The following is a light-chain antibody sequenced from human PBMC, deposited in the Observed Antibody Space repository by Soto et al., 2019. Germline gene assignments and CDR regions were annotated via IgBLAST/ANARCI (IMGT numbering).Light chain of an antibody. Sequence: QSALTQPASVSGSPGQSITISCTGTSSDVGDYNYVSWYQQHPGKAPQLMIYDVSNRPSGVSNRFSGSKSGNTASLTISGLQAEDEADYYCSSYTTSSTWVFGGGTKLDRP. V-gene: IGLV2-14*03. J-gene: IGLJ3*02. CDR3: SSYTTSSTWV. CDR1: SSDVGDYNY. CDR2: DVS.